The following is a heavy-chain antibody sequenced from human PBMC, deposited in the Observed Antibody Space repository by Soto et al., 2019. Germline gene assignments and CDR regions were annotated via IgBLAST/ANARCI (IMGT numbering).Heavy chain of an antibody. Sequence: SQTLSLTCAISGDSVSSNDATWNWIRQSPSRGLEWLGRIYYRSKWYNDYAVSVRGRITINPDTSKNQFSLQLTSVTPDDTAVYYCARAGVIRGVIQGVEYWAQGTLVTVSS. J-gene: IGHJ4*02. CDR1: GDSVSSNDAT. V-gene: IGHV6-1*01. CDR3: ARAGVIRGVIQGVEY. D-gene: IGHD3-10*01. CDR2: IYYRSKWYN.